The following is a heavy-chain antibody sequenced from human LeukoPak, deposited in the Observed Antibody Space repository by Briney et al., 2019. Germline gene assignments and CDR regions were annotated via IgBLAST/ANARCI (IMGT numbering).Heavy chain of an antibody. Sequence: KPSETLSLTCTVSGGSIDSYCWTWIRQPPGKGLEWIAYIFYSASTNYNPSLKSRTTITVDTSKNQFSLKLRSVTAADMAVYYCARGRTSGGYPHFDSWGQGIQVTVSS. CDR3: ARGRTSGGYPHFDS. V-gene: IGHV4-59*01. CDR2: IFYSAST. CDR1: GGSIDSYC. D-gene: IGHD6-19*01. J-gene: IGHJ4*02.